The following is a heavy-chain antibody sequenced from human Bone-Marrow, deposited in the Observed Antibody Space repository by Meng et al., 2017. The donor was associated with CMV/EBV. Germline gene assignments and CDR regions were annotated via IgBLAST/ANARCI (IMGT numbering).Heavy chain of an antibody. CDR1: GFTFSSYW. J-gene: IGHJ4*02. CDR3: ATYSYVSSGYYPLGY. D-gene: IGHD3-22*01. V-gene: IGHV3-7*01. CDR2: IKQDGSEK. Sequence: GGSLRLSCAASGFTFSSYWMSWVRQAPGKGLEWVANIKQDGSEKYYVDSVKGRFNISRDNAKNSLYLQMNSLRAEDTAVYYCATYSYVSSGYYPLGYWGQGTLVTVSS.